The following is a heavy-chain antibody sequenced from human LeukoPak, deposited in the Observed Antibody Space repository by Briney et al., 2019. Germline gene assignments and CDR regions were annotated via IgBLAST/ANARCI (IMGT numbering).Heavy chain of an antibody. J-gene: IGHJ6*03. CDR3: ARLYQQSKWKYYYYYMDV. CDR1: GASFSTNY. CDR2: VFDSGST. D-gene: IGHD1-1*01. Sequence: SETLSLTCSVSGASFSTNYWSWIRQPPGRGLEWIGYVFDSGSTNYNPSLKSRVTISVDTSTKQLSLRLSSVTAAGTAVYYCARLYQQSKWKYYYYYMDVWGKGTAVTVSS. V-gene: IGHV4-59*01.